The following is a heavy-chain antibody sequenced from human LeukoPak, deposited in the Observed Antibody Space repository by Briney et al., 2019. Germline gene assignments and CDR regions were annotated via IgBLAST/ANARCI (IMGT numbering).Heavy chain of an antibody. CDR3: PSTYYYYGMDV. CDR1: GFTVSSNY. CDR2: ISGSGGST. Sequence: GGSLRLSCAASGFTVSSNYMSWVRQAPGKGLEWVSAISGSGGSTYYADSVKGRFTISRDNSKNTLYLQMNSLRAEDTAVYYCPSTYYYYGMDVWGQGTTVTVSS. J-gene: IGHJ6*02. V-gene: IGHV3-23*01.